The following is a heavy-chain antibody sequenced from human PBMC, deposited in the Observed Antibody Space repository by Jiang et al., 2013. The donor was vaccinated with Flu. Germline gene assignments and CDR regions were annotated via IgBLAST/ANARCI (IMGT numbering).Heavy chain of an antibody. D-gene: IGHD6-19*01. CDR1: GYSISTAYY. J-gene: IGHJ5*02. Sequence: GPGLVKPSETLSLTCAVSGYSISTAYYWGWIRQPPGKGLQWIGSIYHSDNTEYSGTTYYNPSLESRVTISLDTSKNQFSLKLSSVTAADTAVYYCASGIAVVGPNWFDPWGQGTLVTVSS. CDR2: IYHSDNTEYSGTT. CDR3: ASGIAVVGPNWFDP. V-gene: IGHV4-38-2*01.